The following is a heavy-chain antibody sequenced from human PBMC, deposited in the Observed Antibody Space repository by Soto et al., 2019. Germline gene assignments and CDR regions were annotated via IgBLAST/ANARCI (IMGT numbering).Heavy chain of an antibody. CDR1: GDSITSNSYF. Sequence: SETLSLTCTVSGDSITSNSYFWAWIRQPPGKGLEWIGSIYYSGTTYYNPSLKSRVTISVDRSKNQFSLKLSSVTAADTAVYYCARVPGYFYGSGSHYIPPPLNWFDPWGQGTLVT. J-gene: IGHJ5*02. V-gene: IGHV4-39*07. CDR2: IYYSGTT. CDR3: ARVPGYFYGSGSHYIPPPLNWFDP. D-gene: IGHD3-10*01.